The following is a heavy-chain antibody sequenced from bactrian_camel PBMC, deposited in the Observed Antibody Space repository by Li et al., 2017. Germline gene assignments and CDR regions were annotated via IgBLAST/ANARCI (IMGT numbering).Heavy chain of an antibody. CDR1: GYSRDTFC. D-gene: IGHD2*01. V-gene: IGHV3S53*01. Sequence: HVQLVESGGGSVRAGGSLRLACAVSGYSRDTFCMGWFRRGPGRSREGVAGIDSDGRTTYSPSVNGRFTITRDSHKNILYLQMDSLKPEDTAMYQCAADVNLGMSDGYCYGVENWGQGTQVTVS. CDR2: IDSDGRT. CDR3: AADVNLGMSDGYCYGVEN. J-gene: IGHJ4*01.